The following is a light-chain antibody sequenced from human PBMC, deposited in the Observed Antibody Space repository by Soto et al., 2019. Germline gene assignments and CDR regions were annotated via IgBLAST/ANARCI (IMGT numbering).Light chain of an antibody. CDR2: AAS. Sequence: DIQMTQSPSSVSASVGDRVTITCRASQGINNWLAWYQQIPGTAPKLLIYAASSLQSGVPSRFSGSGSGTDFTLTISSLQPEDFATYYCQQANSFPYAFGQGTKLEIK. J-gene: IGKJ2*01. CDR3: QQANSFPYA. CDR1: QGINNW. V-gene: IGKV1-12*01.